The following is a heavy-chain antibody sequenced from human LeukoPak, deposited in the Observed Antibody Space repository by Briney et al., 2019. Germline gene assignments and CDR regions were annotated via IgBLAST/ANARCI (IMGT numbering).Heavy chain of an antibody. CDR3: ARDIGGRYSSGFLFDY. J-gene: IGHJ4*02. CDR1: GYTFTGFY. V-gene: IGHV1-2*02. D-gene: IGHD6-19*01. Sequence: ASMKVSCKASGYTFTGFYMHWVRQAPGQGLEWMGWINPNSGGTKYAQRFQGRVTMTRDTSINTAYMELNSLRSDDTAVYYCARDIGGRYSSGFLFDYWGQGTLVTVSS. CDR2: INPNSGGT.